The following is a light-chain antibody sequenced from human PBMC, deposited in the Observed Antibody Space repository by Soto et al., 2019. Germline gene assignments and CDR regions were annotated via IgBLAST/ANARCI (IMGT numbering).Light chain of an antibody. Sequence: EIVMTHSPATLSVSPGERATLSCRASQSVSSNLAWYQQKPGQAPRLLIYGASTRATDIPARFSGSGSGTEFTLTISSLQSEDFAFYYCQQRSNWPPITFGQGTRLEIK. J-gene: IGKJ5*01. CDR2: GAS. CDR3: QQRSNWPPIT. CDR1: QSVSSN. V-gene: IGKV3-15*01.